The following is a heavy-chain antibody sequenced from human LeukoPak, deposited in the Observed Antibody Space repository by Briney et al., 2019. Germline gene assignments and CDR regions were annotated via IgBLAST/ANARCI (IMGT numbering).Heavy chain of an antibody. CDR3: AKGVSLAVAGSDY. CDR2: ISGSGGST. D-gene: IGHD6-19*01. CDR1: GFTFSSYA. V-gene: IGHV3-23*01. Sequence: GGSLRLSCAASGFTFSSYAMSWVLQAPGKGLEWVSAISGSGGSTYYADSVKGRFTISRDNSKSTLYLQMNSLRAEDTAVYYCAKGVSLAVAGSDYWGQGTLVTVSP. J-gene: IGHJ4*02.